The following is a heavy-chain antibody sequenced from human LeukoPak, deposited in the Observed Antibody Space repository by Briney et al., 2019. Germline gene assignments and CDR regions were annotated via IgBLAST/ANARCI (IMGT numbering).Heavy chain of an antibody. CDR1: GFTFSSYA. Sequence: PGGSLRLSCAASGFTFSSYAMSWVRQAPGKGLEWVSAISGSGGSTYYADSVKGRFTISRDNSKNTLYLQMNSLRAEDTAVYYCAKSGVLMITFGGVIDHFDYWGQGTLVTVSS. V-gene: IGHV3-23*01. CDR3: AKSGVLMITFGGVIDHFDY. J-gene: IGHJ4*02. CDR2: ISGSGGST. D-gene: IGHD3-16*01.